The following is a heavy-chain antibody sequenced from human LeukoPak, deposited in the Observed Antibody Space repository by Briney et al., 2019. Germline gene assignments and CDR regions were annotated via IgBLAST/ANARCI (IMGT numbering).Heavy chain of an antibody. D-gene: IGHD1-26*01. CDR1: GFNISSNY. V-gene: IGHV3-53*01. CDR2: IYSGGYT. CDR3: ARDVVGSFHYFDF. Sequence: GGSLRLSCAASGFNISSNYMSWVRQAPGKGLEWVSVIYSGGYTYYTDSVKGRVTISRDNAKNTVYLQMNSLRVDDTAVYYCARDVVGSFHYFDFWGQGTLVTVSS. J-gene: IGHJ4*02.